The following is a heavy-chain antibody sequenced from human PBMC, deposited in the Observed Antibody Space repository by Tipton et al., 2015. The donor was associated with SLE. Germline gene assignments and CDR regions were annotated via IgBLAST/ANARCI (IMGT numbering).Heavy chain of an antibody. Sequence: SLRLSCSASGFTFSHYYMSWFRQPPGKGLEWVSYISESGDAIYYADSVKGRFTISRDNAKNSLFLQRNSLRVEDTALYYCARRGFEPGDHWGQGTLVTVSS. CDR1: GFTFSHYY. CDR3: ARRGFEPGDH. CDR2: ISESGDAI. D-gene: IGHD3-10*01. J-gene: IGHJ4*02. V-gene: IGHV3-11*04.